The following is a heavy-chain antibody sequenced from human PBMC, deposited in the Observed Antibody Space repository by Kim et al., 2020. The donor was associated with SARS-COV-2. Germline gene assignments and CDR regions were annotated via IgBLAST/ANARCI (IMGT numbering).Heavy chain of an antibody. D-gene: IGHD2-15*01. V-gene: IGHV4-34*01. Sequence: RVTISVDTSKNQFSLKLSSVTAADTAVYYCARGPVRIVVVVAATPGWFDPWGQGTLVTVSS. CDR3: ARGPVRIVVVVAATPGWFDP. J-gene: IGHJ5*02.